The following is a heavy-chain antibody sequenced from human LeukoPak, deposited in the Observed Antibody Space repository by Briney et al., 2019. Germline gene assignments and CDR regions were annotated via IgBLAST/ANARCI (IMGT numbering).Heavy chain of an antibody. J-gene: IGHJ4*02. CDR3: AKAEYYDSSGYPPDY. V-gene: IGHV3-33*06. CDR1: GLDFSSYG. Sequence: PGGSLRLDCAVSGLDFSSYGMHWVRQAPGKGLEWLAVKWYDGSNKYYADYVKGRFTISRDNSKNTLYLQMNSLRAEDTAVYYCAKAEYYDSSGYPPDYWGQGTLVTVSS. CDR2: KWYDGSNK. D-gene: IGHD3-22*01.